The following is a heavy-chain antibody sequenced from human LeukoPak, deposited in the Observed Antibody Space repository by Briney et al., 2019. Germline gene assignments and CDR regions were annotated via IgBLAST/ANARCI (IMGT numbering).Heavy chain of an antibody. Sequence: GRSLRLSCAASGFTFSSYGMHWVRQAPGKGLEWVAVISYDGSNKYYADSGNGRFTISRDNSKNTLYLQMNSLRAEDTAVYYCAKDVPDRFLEWLSSLDPWGQGTLVTVSS. J-gene: IGHJ5*02. CDR1: GFTFSSYG. V-gene: IGHV3-30*18. CDR3: AKDVPDRFLEWLSSLDP. CDR2: ISYDGSNK. D-gene: IGHD3-3*01.